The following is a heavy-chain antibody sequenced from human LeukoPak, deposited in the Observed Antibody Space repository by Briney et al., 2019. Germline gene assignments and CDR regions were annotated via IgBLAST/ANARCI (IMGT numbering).Heavy chain of an antibody. V-gene: IGHV5-51*01. CDR2: IYPGDSDI. CDR3: ARQRNGDYVY. Sequence: GESPQISCKGSGYSFTNYWIGWVRQMPGKGLERMGIIYPGDSDIRYSPSFQGQVTISADKSISTAYLQWSSLKATDTAMYYCARQRNGDYVYWGQGTLVTVSS. J-gene: IGHJ4*02. D-gene: IGHD4-17*01. CDR1: GYSFTNYW.